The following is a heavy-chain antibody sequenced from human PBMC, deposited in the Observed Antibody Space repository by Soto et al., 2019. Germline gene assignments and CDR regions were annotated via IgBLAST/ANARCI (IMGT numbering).Heavy chain of an antibody. CDR1: GGTFSSYA. V-gene: IGHV1-69*12. CDR3: ARHVPAAGYYYGMDV. D-gene: IGHD2-2*01. J-gene: IGHJ6*02. CDR2: IIPIFGTA. Sequence: QVPLVQSGAEVKKPGSSVKVSSKASGGTFSSYAISWVRQAPGQGLEWMGGIIPIFGTANYAQKFQGRVTITADESTSTAYMELSSLRSEDTAVYYCARHVPAAGYYYGMDVWGQGTTVTVSS.